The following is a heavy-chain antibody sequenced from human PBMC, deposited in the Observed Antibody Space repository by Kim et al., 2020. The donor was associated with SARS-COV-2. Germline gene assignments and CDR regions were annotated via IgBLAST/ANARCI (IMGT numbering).Heavy chain of an antibody. CDR2: VRYKADNYAT. J-gene: IGHJ5*02. CDR1: GFDFSGHF. V-gene: IGHV3-72*01. D-gene: IGHD3-16*01. CDR3: ARDVLGGSLDH. Sequence: GGSLRLSCAASGFDFSGHFMNWVRQAPGKGLEWVGRVRYKADNYATDYAASVTGRFTISRDDSKNSLYLQMSSLKTEDTAVYYCARDVLGGSLDHWGQGTLVTVSS.